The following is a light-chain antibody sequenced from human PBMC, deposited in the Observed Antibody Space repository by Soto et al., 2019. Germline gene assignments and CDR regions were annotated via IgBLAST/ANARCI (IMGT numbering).Light chain of an antibody. V-gene: IGKV3-11*01. Sequence: EIVLTQSPATLSLSPGERATLSCRASQSVGGFLAWYQQRSGQTPRLLIYDASKRAPGIPARFSGSGSGTDFTLTISSLEPADFAVYYCQHRSNWLGTFGPGTKVDIK. CDR2: DAS. CDR3: QHRSNWLGT. J-gene: IGKJ3*01. CDR1: QSVGGF.